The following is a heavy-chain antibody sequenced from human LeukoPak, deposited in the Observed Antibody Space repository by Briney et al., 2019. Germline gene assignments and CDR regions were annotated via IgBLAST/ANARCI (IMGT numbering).Heavy chain of an antibody. CDR2: ISYDGSNK. J-gene: IGHJ4*02. V-gene: IGHV3-30-3*01. CDR3: ARNKPAPGYDSPFDY. Sequence: PGGSLRLSCAASGFTFSSYAMHWVRQAPGKGLEWVAVISYDGSNKYYADSVKGRFTISRDNSKNTLYLQMNSLRAEDTAVYYCARNKPAPGYDSPFDYWGQGTLVTVSS. D-gene: IGHD3-22*01. CDR1: GFTFSSYA.